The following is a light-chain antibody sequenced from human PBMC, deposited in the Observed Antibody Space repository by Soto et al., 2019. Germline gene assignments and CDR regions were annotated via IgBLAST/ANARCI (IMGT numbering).Light chain of an antibody. J-gene: IGKJ4*01. CDR3: QQYFHRLLT. Sequence: DIQMTQSLSSLSASIGDRVTITCQASQDISNNLNWYQQKPGKAPKLLIYDASNLKTGVPSRFSGSGSETDFTFTISSLQPEDIATYYCQQYFHRLLTFGGGTKVEI. CDR1: QDISNN. V-gene: IGKV1-33*01. CDR2: DAS.